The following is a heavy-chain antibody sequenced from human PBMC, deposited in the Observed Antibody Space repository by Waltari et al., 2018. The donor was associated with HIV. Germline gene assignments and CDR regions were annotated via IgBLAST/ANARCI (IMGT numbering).Heavy chain of an antibody. CDR3: ARDLGYSYGYVSDY. V-gene: IGHV3-7*01. J-gene: IGHJ4*02. D-gene: IGHD5-18*01. CDR2: IKQDGSEK. CDR1: GFTFSSYW. Sequence: EVQLVESGGGLVQPGGSLRLSCAAPGFTFSSYWMSWVRQAPGKGLEWVANIKQDGSEKYYVDSVKGRFTISRDNAKNSLYLQMNSLRAEDTAVYYCARDLGYSYGYVSDYWGQGTLVTVSS.